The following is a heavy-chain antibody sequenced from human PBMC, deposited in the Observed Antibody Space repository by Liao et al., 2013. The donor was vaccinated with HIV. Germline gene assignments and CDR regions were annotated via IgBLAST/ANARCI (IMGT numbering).Heavy chain of an antibody. V-gene: IGHV4-30-4*08. CDR1: GGSISSGDYY. CDR2: IYYSGST. Sequence: QVQLQESGPGLVKPSQTLSLTCTVSGGSISSGDYYWSWIRQPPGKGLEWIGYIYYSGSTYYNPSLKSRVTISVDTSKNQFSLKLSSVTAADTAVYYCAREGRAYYYDSSGYSLDYWGQGTLVTVSS. J-gene: IGHJ4*02. CDR3: AREGRAYYYDSSGYSLDY. D-gene: IGHD3-22*01.